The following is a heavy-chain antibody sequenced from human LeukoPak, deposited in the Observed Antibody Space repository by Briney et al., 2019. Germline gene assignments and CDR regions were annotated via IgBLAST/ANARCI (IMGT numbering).Heavy chain of an antibody. CDR2: IIPIFGTA. CDR3: AREVDIVVVVAATVYFDY. V-gene: IGHV1-69*05. CDR1: GRTFSSYA. D-gene: IGHD2-15*01. J-gene: IGHJ4*02. Sequence: ASVKVSCKAAGRTFSSYAISWVRQAPGHGLECMRRIIPIFGTANYEQKFQRRVTITTDESTSTAYMELNSLRSEDTAVYYCAREVDIVVVVAATVYFDYWGQGTLVTVSS.